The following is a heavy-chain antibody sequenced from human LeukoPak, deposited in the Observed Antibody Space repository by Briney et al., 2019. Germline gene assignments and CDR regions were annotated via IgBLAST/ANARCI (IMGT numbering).Heavy chain of an antibody. V-gene: IGHV3-53*01. CDR1: GFSGFTND. CDR3: ARGVEPLAANTLAY. J-gene: IGHJ4*02. Sequence: PGGSLRHSSAASGFSGFTNDMTWGRHAPGERLEWVSVLYSDGNTKYADSVQGRFTISRDNYKNTLYLEMTSLSPDDTAVYYCARGVEPLAANTLAYWGQGTLVTVSS. D-gene: IGHD1-14*01. CDR2: LYSDGNT.